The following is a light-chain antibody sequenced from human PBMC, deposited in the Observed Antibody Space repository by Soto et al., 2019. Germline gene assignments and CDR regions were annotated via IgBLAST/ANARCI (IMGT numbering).Light chain of an antibody. Sequence: EIVMTQSPGTLSVSPGERATLSCRASQSVSSNLAWYQQKPGQAPRLLIYGASTRATGIPDRFSGSGSGTDFSLTISSLQSEDFAVYYCQHYNNWPPWTFGQGTKVDIK. V-gene: IGKV3-15*01. CDR3: QHYNNWPPWT. CDR2: GAS. CDR1: QSVSSN. J-gene: IGKJ1*01.